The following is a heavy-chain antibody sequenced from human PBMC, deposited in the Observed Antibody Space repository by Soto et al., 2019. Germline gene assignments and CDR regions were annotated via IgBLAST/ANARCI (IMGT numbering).Heavy chain of an antibody. Sequence: PGGSLRLSCAASGFTFNSYAMSWVRQAPGKGLEWVSVISDSGGSTSYTDSVKGRFTISRDNSKSTLYLQMNSLRAEDTAVYYCTKTGASDYYGMDVWGQGTTVTVSS. J-gene: IGHJ6*02. CDR2: ISDSGGST. V-gene: IGHV3-23*01. CDR3: TKTGASDYYGMDV. CDR1: GFTFNSYA.